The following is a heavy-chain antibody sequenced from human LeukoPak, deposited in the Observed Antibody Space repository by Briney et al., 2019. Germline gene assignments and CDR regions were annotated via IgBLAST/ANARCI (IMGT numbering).Heavy chain of an antibody. V-gene: IGHV3-7*03. Sequence: GASLRLSCAASGFTFSSYAMSWVRQAPGKGLEWVGYINEDGSEKYYVDSAKGRFTISRDNAKNSLYLQMNSLRAEDTAVYYCARHLPYSSSWYSSLDYWGQGTLVTVSS. D-gene: IGHD6-13*01. CDR2: INEDGSEK. CDR3: ARHLPYSSSWYSSLDY. J-gene: IGHJ4*02. CDR1: GFTFSSYA.